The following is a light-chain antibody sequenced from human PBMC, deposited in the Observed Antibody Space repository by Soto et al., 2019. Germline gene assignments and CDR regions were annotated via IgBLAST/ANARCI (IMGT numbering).Light chain of an antibody. CDR1: KLGDKY. CDR3: QAWDSSTLVV. V-gene: IGLV3-1*01. J-gene: IGLJ2*01. CDR2: QDS. Sequence: SYELTQPPSVSVSPGQTASITCSGDKLGDKYACWYQQKPGQSPVLVIYQDSKRPSGIPERFSGYNSGNTATLTISGTQAMDEADDYCQAWDSSTLVVFGGGTKLTVL.